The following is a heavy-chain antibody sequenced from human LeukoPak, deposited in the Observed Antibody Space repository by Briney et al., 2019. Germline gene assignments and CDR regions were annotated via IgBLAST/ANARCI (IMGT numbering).Heavy chain of an antibody. CDR3: ARAGVNYYDSSGYGY. J-gene: IGHJ4*02. Sequence: ASVKVSCKASGYTFTGYYMHWVRQAPGQGPEWMGRINPNSGGTNYAQKFQGRVTMTRDTSISTAYMELSRLRSDDTAVYYCARAGVNYYDSSGYGYWGQGTLVTVSS. V-gene: IGHV1-2*06. D-gene: IGHD3-22*01. CDR1: GYTFTGYY. CDR2: INPNSGGT.